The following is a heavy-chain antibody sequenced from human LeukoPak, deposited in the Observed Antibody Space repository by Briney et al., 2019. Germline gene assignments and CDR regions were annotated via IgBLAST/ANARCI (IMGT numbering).Heavy chain of an antibody. D-gene: IGHD6-19*01. V-gene: IGHV3-72*01. CDR3: AGSGWPRDY. Sequence: GGSLRLSCAASGFTFSDHHMDWVRQAPGEGLEWVARIRNKANRYTTEYAASVKGRFTISRDDSENSLYLQMDSLKTEDTAVYYCAGSGWPRDYWGQGTLVTVSS. CDR1: GFTFSDHH. J-gene: IGHJ4*02. CDR2: IRNKANRYTT.